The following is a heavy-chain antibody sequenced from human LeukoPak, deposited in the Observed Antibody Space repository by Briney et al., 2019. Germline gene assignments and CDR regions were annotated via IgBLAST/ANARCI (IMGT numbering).Heavy chain of an antibody. V-gene: IGHV4-31*03. D-gene: IGHD3-10*01. CDR2: IYYSGST. J-gene: IGHJ5*02. Sequence: SQTLSLTCTVSGGSISSGGYYWSWIRQHPGKGLEWIGYIYYSGSTYYNPSLKSRVTISVDTSKNQFSLKLSSVTAADTAVYYCASVTMVRGVNWFDPWGQGTLVTVSS. CDR3: ASVTMVRGVNWFDP. CDR1: GGSISSGGYY.